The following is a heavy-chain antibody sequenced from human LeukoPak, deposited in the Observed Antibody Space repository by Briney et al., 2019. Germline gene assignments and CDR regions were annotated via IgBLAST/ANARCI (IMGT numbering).Heavy chain of an antibody. D-gene: IGHD5-12*01. V-gene: IGHV3-21*01. CDR1: GFTFSSYS. CDR3: ARGDGYSGYDFGDY. CDR2: ISSSSSYI. J-gene: IGHJ4*02. Sequence: GGSLRLSCAASGFTFSSYSMNWVRQAPGKGLEWVSSISSSSSYIYYADSVEGRFTISRDNAKNSLYLQMNSLRAEDTAVYYCARGDGYSGYDFGDYWGQGTLVTVSS.